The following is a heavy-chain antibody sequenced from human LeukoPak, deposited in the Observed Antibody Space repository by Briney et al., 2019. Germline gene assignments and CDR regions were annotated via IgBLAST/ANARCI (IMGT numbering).Heavy chain of an antibody. CDR3: ARADCSSTSCLNAFDI. J-gene: IGHJ3*02. CDR2: INPNSGGT. V-gene: IGHV1-2*02. Sequence: GASVKVSCKASGYTFTGYYMHWVRQAPGQGLGWMGWINPNSGGTNYAQKFQGRVTMTRDTSISTAYMELSRLRSDDTAVYYCARADCSSTSCLNAFDIWGQGTMVTVSS. CDR1: GYTFTGYY. D-gene: IGHD2-2*01.